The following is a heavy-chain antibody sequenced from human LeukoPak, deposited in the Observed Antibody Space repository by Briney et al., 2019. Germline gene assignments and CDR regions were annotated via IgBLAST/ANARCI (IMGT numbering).Heavy chain of an antibody. CDR2: INPDGTII. D-gene: IGHD2-21*02. J-gene: IGHJ4*02. Sequence: PGGSLRLSCVGSGFTYTDYWMHWFRQAPGKGPVWVSRINPDGTIIDYADSVKGRFSISRDNAKNLLYLQMNGLRADDTAVYYCAKALSWNTAERWGQGILVTVSS. CDR3: AKALSWNTAER. CDR1: GFTYTDYW. V-gene: IGHV3-74*01.